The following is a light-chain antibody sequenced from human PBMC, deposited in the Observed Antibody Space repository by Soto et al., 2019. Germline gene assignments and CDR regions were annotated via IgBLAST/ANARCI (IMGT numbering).Light chain of an antibody. CDR2: ASS. CDR3: QRYYHWGLS. V-gene: IGKV3D-15*01. J-gene: IGKJ4*02. CDR1: QNVVNN. Sequence: VMTQSPGNLSVSPGARVTLFCRASQNVVNNIAWYQVKPAQPPRLLIYASSTRATGIPATFSGSVSETQFSLTISSLQSEDSAVYYCQRYYHWGLSFGGGTKVEI.